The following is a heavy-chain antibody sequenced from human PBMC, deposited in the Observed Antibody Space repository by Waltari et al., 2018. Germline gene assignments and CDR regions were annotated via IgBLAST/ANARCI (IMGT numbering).Heavy chain of an antibody. CDR1: GYSFTSYW. D-gene: IGHD2-15*01. CDR2: IYPGDSDT. CDR3: ARHSHYYCSGGSCYSFDY. Sequence: EVQLVQSGAEVKKPGESLKISCKGSGYSFTSYWIAWVRQMPGKGLEWMGIIYPGDSDTRYSPSFQGQVTISADKSISTAYLQWSSLKASDTAMYYCARHSHYYCSGGSCYSFDYWGQGTLVTVSS. V-gene: IGHV5-51*01. J-gene: IGHJ4*02.